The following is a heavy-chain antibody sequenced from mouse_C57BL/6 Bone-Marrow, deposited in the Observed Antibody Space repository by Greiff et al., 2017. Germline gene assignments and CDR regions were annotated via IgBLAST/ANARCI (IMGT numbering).Heavy chain of an antibody. CDR1: GYTFTDHT. CDR2: IYPRDGST. J-gene: IGHJ2*01. D-gene: IGHD6-5*01. Sequence: VKLVESDAELVKPGASVKISCKVSGYTFTDHTIHWMKQRPEQGLEWIGYIYPRDGSTKYNEKFKGKATLTADKSSSTAYMQLNSLTSEDSAVYFCATYSILYYFDYWGQGTTLTVSS. CDR3: ATYSILYYFDY. V-gene: IGHV1-78*01.